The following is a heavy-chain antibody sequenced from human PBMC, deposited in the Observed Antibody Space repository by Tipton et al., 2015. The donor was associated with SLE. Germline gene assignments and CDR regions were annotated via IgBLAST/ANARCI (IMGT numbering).Heavy chain of an antibody. CDR3: ARVSGYYDSSGPDAFDI. CDR1: GFTFSSYA. V-gene: IGHV3-23*01. D-gene: IGHD3-22*01. CDR2: ISGSGGTT. J-gene: IGHJ3*02. Sequence: SLRLSCEGSGFTFSSYAMSWVRQAPGKGLEWVSGISGSGGTTYDADPVKGRFTISRDNAKNSLYLQMNSLRAEDTAVYYCARVSGYYDSSGPDAFDIWGQGTMVTVSS.